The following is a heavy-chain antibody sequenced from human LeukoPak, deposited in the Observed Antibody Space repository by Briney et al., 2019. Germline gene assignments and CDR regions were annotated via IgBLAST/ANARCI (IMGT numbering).Heavy chain of an antibody. CDR3: ARVEKNYDILTGYYPAGDDAFDI. V-gene: IGHV1-46*01. CDR2: INPSGGST. J-gene: IGHJ3*02. D-gene: IGHD3-9*01. Sequence: ASVKVSCKASGYTFTSYYMHWVRQAPGQGLEWMGMINPSGGSTSYAQKFQGRVTMTRDMSTSTVYMELSSLRSEDTAVYYCARVEKNYDILTGYYPAGDDAFDIWGQGTMVTVSS. CDR1: GYTFTSYY.